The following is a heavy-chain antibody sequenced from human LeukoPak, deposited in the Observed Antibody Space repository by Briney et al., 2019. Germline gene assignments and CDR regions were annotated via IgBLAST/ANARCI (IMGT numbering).Heavy chain of an antibody. J-gene: IGHJ4*02. CDR1: GFTFTSYA. CDR2: ISESGGST. D-gene: IGHD4-17*01. Sequence: GGSLRLSCAASGFTFTSYAMSWVRQAPGKGPEWVSGISESGGSTYYVDSVKGRFTISRDNSKNTVYRQMNSLRAEDTAIYYCAKGGVRPVTTGDYWGQGTLVTVSS. CDR3: AKGGVRPVTTGDY. V-gene: IGHV3-23*01.